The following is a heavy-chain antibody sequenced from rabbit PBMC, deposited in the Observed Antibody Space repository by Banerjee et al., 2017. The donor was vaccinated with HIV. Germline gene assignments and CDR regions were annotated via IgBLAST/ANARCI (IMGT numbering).Heavy chain of an antibody. J-gene: IGHJ4*01. CDR3: ARAAGYAGRPYYFDL. V-gene: IGHV1S40*01. D-gene: IGHD4-2*01. Sequence: QSLEESGGDLVKPGASLTLTCTASGFSFSSSYWPCWVRQAPGKGLEWIAYIYPNYGTKDYASWVNGRFTISLDNAQTTVFLQMTSLTAADTATYFCARAAGYAGRPYYFDLWGQGTLVTVS. CDR1: GFSFSSSYW. CDR2: IYPNYGTK.